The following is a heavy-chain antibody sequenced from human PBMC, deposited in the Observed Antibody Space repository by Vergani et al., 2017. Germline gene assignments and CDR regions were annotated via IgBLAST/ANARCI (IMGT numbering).Heavy chain of an antibody. V-gene: IGHV1-69*01. D-gene: IGHD2-2*03. CDR3: ARDLRMDGYCSSTSCYGPYNWFDP. CDR2: IIPIFGTA. Sequence: QVQLVQSGAAVKKPGSSVKVSCKASGGTFSSYAISWVRQAPGQGLEWMGGIIPIFGTANYAQKCQGRVTITADESTSTAYMELSSLRSEDTAVYYCARDLRMDGYCSSTSCYGPYNWFDPWGQGTLVTVSS. CDR1: GGTFSSYA. J-gene: IGHJ5*02.